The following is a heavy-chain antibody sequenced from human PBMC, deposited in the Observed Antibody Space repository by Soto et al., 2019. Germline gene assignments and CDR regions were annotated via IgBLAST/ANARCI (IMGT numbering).Heavy chain of an antibody. Sequence: SETLSLTCTVSGDSISSGGNFWSWIRQHPGKGLEWLGYIYYTGSTYHNPSLTSRLSISGDTSKNQLSLKLSSVTPADTAVYFCASATRATTSGSTAYYFDFWGQGTRGTAS. V-gene: IGHV4-31*03. J-gene: IGHJ4*02. CDR2: IYYTGST. CDR1: GDSISSGGNF. CDR3: ASATRATTSGSTAYYFDF. D-gene: IGHD2-15*01.